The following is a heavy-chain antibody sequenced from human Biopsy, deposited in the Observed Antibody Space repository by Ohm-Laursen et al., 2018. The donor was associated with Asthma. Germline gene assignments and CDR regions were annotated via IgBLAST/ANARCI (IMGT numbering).Heavy chain of an antibody. CDR2: MYHSGSP. V-gene: IGHV4-39*01. Sequence: SDTLSLTCTVSGGSITSSSYYWGWIRQPPGKGMEWIGSMYHSGSPYYHPSLKSRATISVDTSKNQLSLKMSSVTAADTAVYFCVRHQYSSSWSTFDHWGQGALVTVSS. CDR3: VRHQYSSSWSTFDH. D-gene: IGHD3-22*01. J-gene: IGHJ4*02. CDR1: GGSITSSSYY.